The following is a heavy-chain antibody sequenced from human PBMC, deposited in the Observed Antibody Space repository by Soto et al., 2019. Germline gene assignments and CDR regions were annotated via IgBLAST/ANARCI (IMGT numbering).Heavy chain of an antibody. CDR2: INHDGSGK. Sequence: PGGSLRLSCAASGFTFSDSWMDWARPVPGKGPEWVANINHDGSGKNYVDSVKGRFTISRDNAKDSLYLQMNSLRAEGTAVYYCASLGRHGWGQGTTVTVSS. CDR3: ASLGRHG. D-gene: IGHD3-16*01. J-gene: IGHJ6*02. V-gene: IGHV3-7*01. CDR1: GFTFSDSW.